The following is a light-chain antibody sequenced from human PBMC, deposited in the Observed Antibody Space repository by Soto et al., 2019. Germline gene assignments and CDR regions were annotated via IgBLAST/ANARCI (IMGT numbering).Light chain of an antibody. Sequence: QSALTQPASVSGSPGQSITISCTGTSNDVGAYTYVSWYQQHPGKAPKVMIYEDSNRPSGVSNRFSGSKSGNTASLTISGLQADDEAYYYCAAYASISFGVFGSGTKLTVL. CDR2: EDS. CDR1: SNDVGAYTY. V-gene: IGLV2-14*01. J-gene: IGLJ1*01. CDR3: AAYASISFGV.